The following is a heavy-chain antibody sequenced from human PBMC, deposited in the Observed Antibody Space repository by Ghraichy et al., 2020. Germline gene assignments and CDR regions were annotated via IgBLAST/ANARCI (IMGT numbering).Heavy chain of an antibody. CDR2: ISGSGGST. CDR3: AKGIIKTIFGVVVDYYYGMDV. V-gene: IGHV3-23*01. J-gene: IGHJ6*02. CDR1: GFTFSSYA. Sequence: GGSLRLSCAASGFTFSSYAMSWVRQAPGKGLEWVSAISGSGGSTYYAGSVKGRFTISRDNSKNTLYLQMNSLRAEDTAVYYCAKGIIKTIFGVVVDYYYGMDVWGQGTTVTVSS. D-gene: IGHD3-3*01.